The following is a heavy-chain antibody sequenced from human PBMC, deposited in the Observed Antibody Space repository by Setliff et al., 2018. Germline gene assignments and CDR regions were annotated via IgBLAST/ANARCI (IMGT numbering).Heavy chain of an antibody. J-gene: IGHJ4*02. CDR3: ARGVIPGSY. V-gene: IGHV3-21*01. D-gene: IGHD2-21*01. CDR1: GFSFTTYT. Sequence: GGSLRLSCAASGFSFTTYTMNWIRQAPGQGLEWVSSIDTSSTWIYYADSVKGRFTVSGDNAKDSLYLQMDSLRVEDTAVYYCARGVIPGSYWGQGTLVTVSS. CDR2: IDTSSTWI.